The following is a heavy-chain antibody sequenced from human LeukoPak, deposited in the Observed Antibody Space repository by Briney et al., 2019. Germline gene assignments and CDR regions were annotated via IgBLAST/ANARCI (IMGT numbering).Heavy chain of an antibody. CDR3: ARGLAHGGNLDY. Sequence: PSETLSLTCTVSGGSISSGSYYWSWIRQPAGKGLEWIGRISTSGSTNYSPSLKSRVTISVDTSKNQFSLNLSSVTASDTAVYYCARGLAHGGNLDYWGQGTLVTVSS. D-gene: IGHD4-23*01. V-gene: IGHV4-61*02. CDR1: GGSISSGSYY. CDR2: ISTSGST. J-gene: IGHJ4*02.